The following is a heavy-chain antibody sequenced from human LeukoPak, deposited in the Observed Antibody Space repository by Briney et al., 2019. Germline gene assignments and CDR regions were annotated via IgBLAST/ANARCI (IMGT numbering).Heavy chain of an antibody. CDR3: AKPTFGGVIVLDAFDI. CDR2: ISGSGGST. Sequence: GRSLRLSCAASGFTFTSYSMSWVRQAPGKGREWVSAISGSGGSTYYADSVKGRFTIARDNSKNPLYLQMNSLTADDTAVYYCAKPTFGGVIVLDAFDIWGQGTMVTVSS. D-gene: IGHD3-16*02. CDR1: GFTFTSYS. V-gene: IGHV3-23*01. J-gene: IGHJ3*02.